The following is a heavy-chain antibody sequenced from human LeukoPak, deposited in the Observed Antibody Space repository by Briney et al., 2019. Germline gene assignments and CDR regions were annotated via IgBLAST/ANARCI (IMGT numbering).Heavy chain of an antibody. CDR1: GYTLTELS. D-gene: IGHD6-13*01. CDR2: FDPEDGET. J-gene: IGHJ6*02. V-gene: IGHV1-24*01. Sequence: GASVKVSCKVSGYTLTELSMHWVRQAPGKGLEWMGGFDPEDGETIYAQKFQGRVTMTEDTSTDTAYMELSSLRSEDTAVYYCATSQAAAGQPRLGMDVWGQGTTVTVSS. CDR3: ATSQAAAGQPRLGMDV.